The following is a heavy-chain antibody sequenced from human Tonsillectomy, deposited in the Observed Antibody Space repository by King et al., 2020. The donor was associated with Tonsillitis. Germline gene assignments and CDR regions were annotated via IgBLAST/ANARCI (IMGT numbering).Heavy chain of an antibody. CDR2: IAYDASYE. CDR3: AKGGIGLTGLYFDP. J-gene: IGHJ2*01. V-gene: IGHV3-30*18. D-gene: IGHD2-15*01. Sequence: VQLVESGGGVVQPGTSLRLSCAASGFTFGNYGMHWVRQAPGKGLEWVALIAYDASYENYADSVKGRFTISRDNSKNTLYLKMNSLRVEDTAVYYCAKGGIGLTGLYFDPWGPCTLVTVSS. CDR1: GFTFGNYG.